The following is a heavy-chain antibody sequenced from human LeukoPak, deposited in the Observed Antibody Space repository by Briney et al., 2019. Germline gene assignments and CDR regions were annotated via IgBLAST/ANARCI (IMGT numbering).Heavy chain of an antibody. V-gene: IGHV1-69*13. CDR1: GGTFSSYA. Sequence: ASVKVSGKASGGTFSSYAISWVRQAPGQGLEWMGGIIPIFGTANYAQKFQGRVTITADESTSTAYMELSSLRSEDTAVYYCARQMGVPYYDSSGYIFDYWGQGTLVTVSS. D-gene: IGHD3-22*01. J-gene: IGHJ4*02. CDR3: ARQMGVPYYDSSGYIFDY. CDR2: IIPIFGTA.